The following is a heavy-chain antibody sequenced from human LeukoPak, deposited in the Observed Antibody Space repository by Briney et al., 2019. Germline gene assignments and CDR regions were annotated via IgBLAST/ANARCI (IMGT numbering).Heavy chain of an antibody. J-gene: IGHJ4*02. V-gene: IGHV3-23*01. CDR1: GFNFANHA. D-gene: IGHD2-21*02. CDR3: VREDTPATANY. Sequence: GGSLRLSCAASGFNFANHAMSWVRQTAGKGLEWVSAISGGGDITYYADSVKGRFTISRDNSKDTLFLQMHSLRPGDTAVYYCVREDTPATANYWSQGTLVTISS. CDR2: ISGGGDIT.